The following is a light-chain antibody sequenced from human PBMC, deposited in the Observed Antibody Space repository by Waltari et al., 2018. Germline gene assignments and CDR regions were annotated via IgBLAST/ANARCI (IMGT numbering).Light chain of an antibody. Sequence: QSVLTQPPSVSAAPGQRVTISCSGCSSNNGNNYVSWSRQFPGTAPKLLIYENTERPSGIPGRFSGSKSGTSATLDITGLQAGDEADYYCGTWDSSLSGAVFGGGTHLTVL. CDR2: ENT. J-gene: IGLJ7*01. V-gene: IGLV1-51*02. CDR1: SSNNGNNY. CDR3: GTWDSSLSGAV.